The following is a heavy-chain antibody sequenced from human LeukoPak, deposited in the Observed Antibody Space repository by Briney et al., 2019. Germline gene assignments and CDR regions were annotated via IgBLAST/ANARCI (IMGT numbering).Heavy chain of an antibody. CDR1: GFTFDNYG. CDR2: INWNGGST. Sequence: GGSLRLSCATSGFTFDNYGMSWVRQAPGKGLEWVSGINWNGGSTGYADSVKGRFTISRDNAKNSLYLQMNSLRAEDTAVYYCARGGFAAAGIDYWGQGTLVTVSS. J-gene: IGHJ4*02. V-gene: IGHV3-20*04. D-gene: IGHD6-13*01. CDR3: ARGGFAAAGIDY.